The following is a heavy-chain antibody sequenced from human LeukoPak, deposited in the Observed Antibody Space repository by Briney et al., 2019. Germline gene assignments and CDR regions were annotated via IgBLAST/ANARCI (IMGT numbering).Heavy chain of an antibody. CDR1: GGSISSYY. CDR3: ARLNYDLWSGYYTGGLGKYYFDY. D-gene: IGHD3-3*01. V-gene: IGHV4-59*08. Sequence: SETLSLTCTVSGGSISSYYWSWIRQPPGKGLEWIGYIYYSGSTNYNPSLKSRVTISVDTSKNQFSLKLSSVTAADTAVYYCARLNYDLWSGYYTGGLGKYYFDYWGQGTLVTVSS. CDR2: IYYSGST. J-gene: IGHJ4*02.